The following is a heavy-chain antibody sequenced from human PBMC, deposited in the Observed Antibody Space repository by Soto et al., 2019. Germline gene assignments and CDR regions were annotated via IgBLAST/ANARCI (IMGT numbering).Heavy chain of an antibody. Sequence: QVQLVQSGDEVRKPGSSVKVSCKASGYIFVNYGIAWVRQAPGHGLEWMGWISPYSGNTDYASKVQGRLTMTTDTSTIPASMDLGSLTSHDTAVSYCAMVDKYVTPTPQDVWGQGTTVNVSS. CDR1: GYIFVNYG. J-gene: IGHJ6*02. D-gene: IGHD5-12*01. V-gene: IGHV1-18*01. CDR3: AMVDKYVTPTPQDV. CDR2: ISPYSGNT.